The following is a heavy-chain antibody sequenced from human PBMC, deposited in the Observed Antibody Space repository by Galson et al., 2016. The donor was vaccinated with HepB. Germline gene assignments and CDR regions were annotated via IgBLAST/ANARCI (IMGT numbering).Heavy chain of an antibody. CDR3: IKGGYGSGWPYGMDV. D-gene: IGHD6-19*01. CDR2: ITGNDGTV. J-gene: IGHJ6*02. Sequence: SLRLSCAASGFSFHDYTMHWVRQIPEKGLEWVSGITGNDGTVASADSVKGRFTISRDDGKKSLYLQMNSLRTEDTGLYICIKGGYGSGWPYGMDVCGQGTTVTVFS. CDR1: GFSFHDYT. V-gene: IGHV3-9*01.